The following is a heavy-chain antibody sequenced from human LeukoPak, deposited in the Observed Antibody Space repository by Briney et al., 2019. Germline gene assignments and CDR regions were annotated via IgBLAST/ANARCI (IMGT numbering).Heavy chain of an antibody. D-gene: IGHD3-22*01. J-gene: IGHJ4*02. CDR2: ISGSGGST. CDR3: AKTQYYYDSSGYYGY. V-gene: IGHV3-23*01. CDR1: GFTFSGYA. Sequence: GGSLRLSCAASGFTFSGYAMSWVRQAPGKGLEWVSAISGSGGSTYYADSVKGRFTISRDNSKNTLYLQMNSLRAEDTAVYYCAKTQYYYDSSGYYGYWGQGTLVTVSS.